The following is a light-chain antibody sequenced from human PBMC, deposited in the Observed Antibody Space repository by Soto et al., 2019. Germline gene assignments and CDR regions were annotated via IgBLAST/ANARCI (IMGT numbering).Light chain of an antibody. CDR3: QQSYSTPIT. Sequence: DIQMTQFPSSLSASVGDTVTITCRASQSINSHLNWYQQKPGKAPNLLIYTASSLQSGVPSRFSGSGSGTDFTLTISSLQPEDFATYYCQQSYSTPITFGQGTRLRL. CDR2: TAS. CDR1: QSINSH. J-gene: IGKJ5*01. V-gene: IGKV1-39*01.